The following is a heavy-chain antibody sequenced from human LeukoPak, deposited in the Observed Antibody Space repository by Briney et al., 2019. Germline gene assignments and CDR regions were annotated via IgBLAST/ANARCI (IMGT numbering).Heavy chain of an antibody. CDR1: GFTFSSYA. CDR2: ISGSGDNT. CDR3: ARAYYYDSSGYYYDYFDY. Sequence: GGSLRLSCAASGFTFSSYAMSWVRQAPGKGLEWVSGISGSGDNTYYADSVKGRFTISRDNAKNTLYLQMNSLRAEDTAVYYCARAYYYDSSGYYYDYFDYWGQGTLVTVSS. D-gene: IGHD3-22*01. V-gene: IGHV3-23*01. J-gene: IGHJ4*02.